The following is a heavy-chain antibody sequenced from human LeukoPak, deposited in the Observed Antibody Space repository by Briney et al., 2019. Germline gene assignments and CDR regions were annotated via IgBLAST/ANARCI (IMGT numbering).Heavy chain of an antibody. V-gene: IGHV1-8*01. Sequence: GASVKVSCKASGYTFTSYDINWVRQATGQGLEWMGWMNPNSGNTGYAQKFQGRVTMTRNTSISTAYMGLSSLRSEDTAVYYCARGVGGSYYNWFDPWGQGTLVTVSS. J-gene: IGHJ5*02. CDR2: MNPNSGNT. CDR1: GYTFTSYD. CDR3: ARGVGGSYYNWFDP. D-gene: IGHD1-26*01.